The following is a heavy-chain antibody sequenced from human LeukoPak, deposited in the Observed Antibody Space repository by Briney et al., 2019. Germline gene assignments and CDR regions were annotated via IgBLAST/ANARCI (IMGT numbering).Heavy chain of an antibody. CDR3: ARDYYGDYVRAFDI. CDR1: GFTFDDYG. J-gene: IGHJ3*02. V-gene: IGHV3-20*04. Sequence: RPGGSLRLSCAASGFTFDDYGMSWVRQAPGKGLEWVSGINWNGGSTGYADSVKGRFTISRDDAKNSLYLQMNSLRAEDTAVYYCARDYYGDYVRAFDIWGQGTMVTVSS. CDR2: INWNGGST. D-gene: IGHD4-17*01.